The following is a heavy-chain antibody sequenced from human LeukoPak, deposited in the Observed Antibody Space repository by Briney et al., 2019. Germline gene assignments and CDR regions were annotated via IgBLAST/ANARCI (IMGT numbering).Heavy chain of an antibody. CDR3: ARVSGRWLQTRYYFDY. V-gene: IGHV4-34*01. CDR1: GGSFSGYY. J-gene: IGHJ4*02. D-gene: IGHD5-24*01. CDR2: INHSASA. Sequence: SETLSLTCAVYGGSFSGYYWRWIPQPPGNGLEWIGGINHSASANYNPSLKSQVTISVVTSKKKFSLKLSSVTAAGTALYYCARVSGRWLQTRYYFDYWGQGTLVTVSS.